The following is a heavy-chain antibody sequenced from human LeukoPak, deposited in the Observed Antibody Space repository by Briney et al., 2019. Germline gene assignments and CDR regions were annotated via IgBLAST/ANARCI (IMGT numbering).Heavy chain of an antibody. V-gene: IGHV4-59*01. CDR1: GGSISSYY. D-gene: IGHD6-13*01. CDR3: ARDYGAAAGTYYYYGMDV. J-gene: IGHJ6*02. Sequence: SETLSLTCTVSGGSISSYYWSWIRQPPGKGLEWIGYIYYSGSTNYNPSLKSRVTISVDTSKNQFSLKLSSVTAADTAVYYCARDYGAAAGTYYYYGMDVWGQGTTVTVSS. CDR2: IYYSGST.